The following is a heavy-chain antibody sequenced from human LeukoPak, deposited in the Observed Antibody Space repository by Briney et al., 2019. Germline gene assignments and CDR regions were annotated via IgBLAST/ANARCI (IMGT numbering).Heavy chain of an antibody. V-gene: IGHV3-9*01. CDR3: AKGDSYGGYIGHDF. CDR2: ISWNSGSI. Sequence: PGGSLRLSCAASGFTLDDYAMHWVRQAPGKGLEWVSGISWNSGSISYADSVKGRFTISRDNSKNTLYLQMSSLRAEDTAVYYCAKGDSYGGYIGHDFWGQGTLVTVSS. D-gene: IGHD5-12*01. CDR1: GFTLDDYA. J-gene: IGHJ4*02.